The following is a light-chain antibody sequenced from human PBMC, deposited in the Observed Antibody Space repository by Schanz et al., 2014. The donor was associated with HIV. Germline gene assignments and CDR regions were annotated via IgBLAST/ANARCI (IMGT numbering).Light chain of an antibody. V-gene: IGLV2-23*02. CDR3: CSHAGSSTWV. CDR1: TSGIGTFDL. J-gene: IGLJ3*02. CDR2: EVS. Sequence: QSALTQPASVSGSPGQAITISCTGTTSGIGTFDLPSRYQQHPGRAPKLLIYEVSKRPSGVSSRFSGSKSGSTASLTISGLQAEDESDYYCCSHAGSSTWVFGGGTKLTVL.